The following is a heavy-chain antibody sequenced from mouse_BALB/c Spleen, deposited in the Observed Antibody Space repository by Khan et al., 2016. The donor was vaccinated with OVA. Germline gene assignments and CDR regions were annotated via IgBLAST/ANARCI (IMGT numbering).Heavy chain of an antibody. CDR2: INSNGGST. J-gene: IGHJ2*01. CDR3: ARMARTIN. V-gene: IGHV5-6-3*01. Sequence: EVQLEESGGGLVQPGGSLKLSCAASGFTFSSYGMSWVRQTPEKRLELVATINSNGGSTYYHDSVKGRVTISRDTATNTPYLQMSSLTSEDTAMYYCARMARTINWGQGTTLTVPS. CDR1: GFTFSSYG.